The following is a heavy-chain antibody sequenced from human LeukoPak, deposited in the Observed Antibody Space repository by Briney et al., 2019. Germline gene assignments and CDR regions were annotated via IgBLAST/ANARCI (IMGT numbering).Heavy chain of an antibody. CDR2: ISAYNGNT. Sequence: ASVKVSCKASGYTFTSYGISWVRQAPGQGLEWMGWISAYNGNTNYAQKLQGRVTMTTDTSTSTAYMELRSLRSDDTAVYYCARDWAHYYGSGSRDAFDIWGQGTMVTVSS. CDR1: GYTFTSYG. V-gene: IGHV1-18*01. D-gene: IGHD3-10*01. J-gene: IGHJ3*02. CDR3: ARDWAHYYGSGSRDAFDI.